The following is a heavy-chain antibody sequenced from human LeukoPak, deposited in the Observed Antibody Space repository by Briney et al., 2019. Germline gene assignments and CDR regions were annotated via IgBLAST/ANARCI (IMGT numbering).Heavy chain of an antibody. J-gene: IGHJ3*02. CDR2: INPNSGDT. D-gene: IGHD3-22*01. Sequence: GASVKVSCKASGYTFTGYYMYWVRQAPGQGLEWMGWINPNSGDTNYAQRFQGRVTMTRDTSISTAYMEMSRLTSDDTAVYYCVKGWDSSGYYAFDIWGQGTMVTVSS. CDR1: GYTFTGYY. V-gene: IGHV1-2*02. CDR3: VKGWDSSGYYAFDI.